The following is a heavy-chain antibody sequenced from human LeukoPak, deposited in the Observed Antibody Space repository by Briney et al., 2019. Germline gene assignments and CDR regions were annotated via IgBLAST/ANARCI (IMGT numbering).Heavy chain of an antibody. Sequence: GGSLRLSCAASGFTFSSYAMSWVRQAPGKGLEWVSAISGSGGSTYYADSVKGRFTISRDNSKNTLYLQMNSLRAEDTAVYYCAKDGLVGATVPSWFDPWGQGTLVTVSS. CDR1: GFTFSSYA. CDR3: AKDGLVGATVPSWFDP. CDR2: ISGSGGST. V-gene: IGHV3-23*01. D-gene: IGHD1-26*01. J-gene: IGHJ5*02.